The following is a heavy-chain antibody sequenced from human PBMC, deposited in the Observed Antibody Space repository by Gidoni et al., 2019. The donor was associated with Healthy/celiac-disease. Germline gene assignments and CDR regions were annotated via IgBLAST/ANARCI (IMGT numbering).Heavy chain of an antibody. V-gene: IGHV2-26*01. CDR3: ARYYCSSTSCSDTYYYYYMDV. CDR2: IFSNDEK. J-gene: IGHJ6*03. CDR1: GFSLRNARMG. D-gene: IGHD2-2*01. Sequence: QVTLKESGPVLVKPTETLTLTCTVSGFSLRNARMGVSWIRQPPGKALEWLAHIFSNDEKSYRTSLKSSLTISKDTSKSQVVLTMTNMDPVDTATYYCARYYCSSTSCSDTYYYYYMDVWGKGTTVTVSS.